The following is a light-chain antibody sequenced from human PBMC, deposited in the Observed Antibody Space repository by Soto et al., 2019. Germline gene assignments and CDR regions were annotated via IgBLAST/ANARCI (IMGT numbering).Light chain of an antibody. Sequence: DVQMTQSPSSLSASVGDRVTITCQASQDIRNYLNWYQQKPGKAPSLLIYDASSLETGVPSGFSGSGSGTDFTFTISSLQPEDIATYYCQQYDDLPPRTFGGGTKVELK. CDR2: DAS. CDR1: QDIRNY. CDR3: QQYDDLPPRT. V-gene: IGKV1-33*01. J-gene: IGKJ4*01.